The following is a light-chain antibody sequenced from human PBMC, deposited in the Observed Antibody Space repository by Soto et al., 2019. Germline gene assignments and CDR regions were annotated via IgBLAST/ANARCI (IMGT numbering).Light chain of an antibody. J-gene: IGKJ1*01. V-gene: IGKV3-20*01. CDR1: QTMTRAY. CDR3: HQYGRSPWT. CDR2: GAS. Sequence: EIVLTQSPATLSVSPGERATLSCRASQTMTRAYLAWYQQKPGQAPRLLIYGASSRAIHTPDRFSGSGSGTDFTLTISRVEPEDFAVYYCHQYGRSPWTLGQGTKVDIK.